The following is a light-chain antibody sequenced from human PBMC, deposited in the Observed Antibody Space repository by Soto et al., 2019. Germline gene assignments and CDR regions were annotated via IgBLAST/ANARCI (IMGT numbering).Light chain of an antibody. Sequence: SYELTQPPSVSVAPGQTARITCGGKNIGSKSVHWYQQKPGQAPVLVVYDDSDRPSGIPERFSGSNSGNTATLTISSVEAGDEADYYCQVWDSSSDHYVFGTGTKAPS. CDR1: NIGSKS. J-gene: IGLJ1*01. CDR3: QVWDSSSDHYV. V-gene: IGLV3-21*02. CDR2: DDS.